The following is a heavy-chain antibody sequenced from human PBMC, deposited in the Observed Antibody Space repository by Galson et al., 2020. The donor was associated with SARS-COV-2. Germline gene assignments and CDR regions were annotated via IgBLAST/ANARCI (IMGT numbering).Heavy chain of an antibody. V-gene: IGHV4-39*01. CDR2: IYYSGST. D-gene: IGHD1-26*01. CDR1: GGSISSSSYY. J-gene: IGHJ3*02. CDR3: ARHSVEWEPPPENPFDI. Sequence: SETLSLTCTVSGGSISSSSYYWGWIRQPPGKGLEWIGSIYYSGSTYYNPSLKSRVTISVDTSKNQFSLKLSSVTAADTAVYYCARHSVEWEPPPENPFDIWGQGTMVTVSS.